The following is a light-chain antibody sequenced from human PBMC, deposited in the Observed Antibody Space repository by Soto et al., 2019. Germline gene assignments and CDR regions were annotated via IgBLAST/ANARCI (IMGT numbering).Light chain of an antibody. J-gene: IGLJ1*01. CDR2: EVN. V-gene: IGLV2-14*01. CDR1: SSDVGGYDY. CDR3: SSYSTTSTLV. Sequence: QSALTQPASVSGSPGQSVTISCTGASSDVGGYDYVSWYQQHPGKAPKLILYEVNNRPSGVSNHFSGSKSGNTASLIISGLQADGEAYYYCSSYSTTSTLVFGSGTKLTVL.